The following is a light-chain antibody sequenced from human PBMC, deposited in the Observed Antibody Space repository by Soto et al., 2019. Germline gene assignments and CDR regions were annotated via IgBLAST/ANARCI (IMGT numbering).Light chain of an antibody. CDR3: QQYTKDTPGT. Sequence: DVQMTQSPSSLSASVGDRVTFTCRARQAISHYLAWYQQRPGKVPKLLIYYAANLQLGVPSRFSGSGSGTDFTLTSSSLPPEDVGTYCCQQYTKDTPGTFGQGTQVDIK. V-gene: IGKV1-27*01. CDR1: QAISHY. J-gene: IGKJ1*01. CDR2: YAA.